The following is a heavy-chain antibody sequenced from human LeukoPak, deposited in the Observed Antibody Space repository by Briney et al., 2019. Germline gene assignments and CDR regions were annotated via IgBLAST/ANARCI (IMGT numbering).Heavy chain of an antibody. Sequence: PSETLSLTCAVSGGSISSSNWWSWVRQPPGKGLEWIGEIYHSGSTNYNPSLKSRVTISVDTSKNQFSLKLSSVTAADTAVYYCARRDYGDYPYYYYYMDVWGKGTTVTISS. J-gene: IGHJ6*03. V-gene: IGHV4-4*02. CDR2: IYHSGST. CDR1: GGSISSSNW. D-gene: IGHD4-17*01. CDR3: ARRDYGDYPYYYYYMDV.